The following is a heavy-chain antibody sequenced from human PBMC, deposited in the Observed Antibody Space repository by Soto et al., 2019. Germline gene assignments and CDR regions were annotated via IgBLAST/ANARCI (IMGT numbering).Heavy chain of an antibody. D-gene: IGHD1-1*01. V-gene: IGHV1-18*01. CDR3: ARGRYGDY. CDR1: GYGFTTYG. J-gene: IGHJ4*02. CDR2: ISAHNGNT. Sequence: QVHLVQSGAEVKKPGASVKVSCKGSGYGFTTYGITWVRQAPGQGLEWMAWISAHNGNTNDAQKLQGRVTVTRDTSTSTAYMELMSLRSDATAVYYCARGRYGDYWGQGALVTVSS.